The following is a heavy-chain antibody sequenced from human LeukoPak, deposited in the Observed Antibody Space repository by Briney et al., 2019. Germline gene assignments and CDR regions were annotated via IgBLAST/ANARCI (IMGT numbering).Heavy chain of an antibody. CDR1: GFTFSSYA. CDR3: AKSNSSSWYGGSDY. J-gene: IGHJ4*02. Sequence: GGSLRLSCAASGFTFSSYAMSWVRQAPGKGLEWVSAISGSGGSTYYADSVKGRFTISRDNSKNTLYLQMNSLRAEDTAVYYCAKSNSSSWYGGSDYWGQGTLVTVSS. V-gene: IGHV3-23*01. CDR2: ISGSGGST. D-gene: IGHD6-13*01.